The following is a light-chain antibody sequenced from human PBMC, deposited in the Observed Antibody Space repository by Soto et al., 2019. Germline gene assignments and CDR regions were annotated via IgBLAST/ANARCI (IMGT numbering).Light chain of an antibody. CDR2: EGS. J-gene: IGLJ2*01. CDR3: CSYAGSSRL. V-gene: IGLV2-23*01. Sequence: QSALTQPASVSGSPGQSITISCTGTSSDVGSYNLVSWYQQHPGKAPKHMIYEGSKRPSGVSNRFSGSNSGNTASLTISGLQAEDEADYYCCSYAGSSRLFGGGTKLTVL. CDR1: SSDVGSYNL.